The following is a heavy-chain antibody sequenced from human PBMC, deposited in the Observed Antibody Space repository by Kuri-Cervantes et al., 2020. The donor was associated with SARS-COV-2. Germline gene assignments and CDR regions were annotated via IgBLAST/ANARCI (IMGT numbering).Heavy chain of an antibody. D-gene: IGHD2-15*01. CDR1: GYTFINYG. Sequence: GGSLRLSCKASGYTFINYGISWVRQTPGQGLEWMGWISPYNFNTNYAQKFQGRVTMTTDTSTNTVYMELRSLRSDDTAVYYCVRDRDIVEVIAARHWFDPWGQGTLVTVSS. CDR2: ISPYNFNT. J-gene: IGHJ5*02. CDR3: VRDRDIVEVIAARHWFDP. V-gene: IGHV1-18*01.